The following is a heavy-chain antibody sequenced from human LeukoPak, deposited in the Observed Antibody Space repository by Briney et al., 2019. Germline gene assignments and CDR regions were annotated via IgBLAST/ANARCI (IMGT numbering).Heavy chain of an antibody. CDR2: IYTSGST. CDR3: ARQTGSGLFILP. CDR1: GGSISSNSYY. J-gene: IGHJ4*02. V-gene: IGHV4-61*02. D-gene: IGHD3/OR15-3a*01. Sequence: PSETLSLTCTVSGGSISSNSYYWSWIRQPAGKGLEWIGRIYTSGSTDYNPSLKSRVTISKDTSKNEFSLKLSSVTAADTAVYYCARQTGSGLFILPGGQGTLVTVSS.